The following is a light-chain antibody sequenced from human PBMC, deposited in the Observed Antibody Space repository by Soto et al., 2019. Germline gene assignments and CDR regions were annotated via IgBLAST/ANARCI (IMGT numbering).Light chain of an antibody. CDR1: QSVISKY. J-gene: IGKJ4*01. CDR2: DAS. V-gene: IGKV3D-11*02. CDR3: QQRSNWLT. Sequence: EIVLTQSPGTLSLSPGERATLSCRASQSVISKYLAWYQQKPGQAPRLLIYDASNRATGIPARFSGRGPGTDFTLTIGSLEPEDFSVYYCQQRSNWLTVGGGTKVDSK.